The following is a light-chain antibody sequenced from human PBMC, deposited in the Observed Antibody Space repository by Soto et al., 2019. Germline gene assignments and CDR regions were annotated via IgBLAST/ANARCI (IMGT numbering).Light chain of an antibody. Sequence: QSVLTQPPSASGTPGQRVTLSCSGRRSNIASNTVNWYQHLPGAAPKLLIYSNYQRPSGVPDRFSGSKSGTSASLAISGLQSEDEANYYCATWDDSLNVMVFGGGTKLTVL. CDR1: RSNIASNT. J-gene: IGLJ2*01. CDR2: SNY. V-gene: IGLV1-44*01. CDR3: ATWDDSLNVMV.